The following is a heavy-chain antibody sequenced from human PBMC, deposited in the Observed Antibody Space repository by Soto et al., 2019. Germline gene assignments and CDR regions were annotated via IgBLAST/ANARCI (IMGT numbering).Heavy chain of an antibody. J-gene: IGHJ4*02. CDR3: ARYYDLWTGLDY. CDR1: GASVTSDY. Sequence: SETLSLTCSVSGASVTSDYWSWIRQPPEKGLEWIGYMHHSGTANYNPFLKSRVTISVDTSKNQFSLRLNSVTAADTAVYYCARYYDLWTGLDYWDQGTLVTVSS. D-gene: IGHD3-3*01. V-gene: IGHV4-59*08. CDR2: MHHSGTA.